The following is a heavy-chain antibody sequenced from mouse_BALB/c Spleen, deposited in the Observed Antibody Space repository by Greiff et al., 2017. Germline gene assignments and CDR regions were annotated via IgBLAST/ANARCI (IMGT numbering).Heavy chain of an antibody. CDR3: ATGYFDV. CDR2: INSNGGST. CDR1: GFTFSSYY. Sequence: EVQRVESGGGLVKLGGSLKLSCAASGFTFSSYYMSVRQTPEKRLELVAAINSNGGSTYYPDTVKGRFTISRDNAKNTLYLQMSSLKSEDTAMYYCATGYFDVWGAGTTVTVSS. V-gene: IGHV5-6-2*01. J-gene: IGHJ1*01.